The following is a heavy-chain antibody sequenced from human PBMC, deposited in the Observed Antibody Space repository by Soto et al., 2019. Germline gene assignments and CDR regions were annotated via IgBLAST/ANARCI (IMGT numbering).Heavy chain of an antibody. CDR2: ISAHNGNT. V-gene: IGHV1-18*01. Sequence: ASVKVSCKASGYTFTTSGITWVRQAPGQGLEWMGWISAHNGNTNYAQKFQGRVTMTTDPSTSTAYMEVRSLSSDDTAVYYCARDRDGSGSYHWWGQGTLVTVSS. CDR1: GYTFTTSG. J-gene: IGHJ4*02. CDR3: ARDRDGSGSYHW. D-gene: IGHD3-10*01.